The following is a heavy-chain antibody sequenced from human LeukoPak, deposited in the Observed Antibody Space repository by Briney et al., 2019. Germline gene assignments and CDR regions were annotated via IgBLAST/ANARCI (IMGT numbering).Heavy chain of an antibody. D-gene: IGHD4-23*01. CDR2: ISWNSGSI. CDR3: ANSRGGGNSFDY. CDR1: GFTFDDYA. V-gene: IGHV3-9*01. Sequence: GGSLRPSCAASGFTFDDYAMHWVRQAPGKGLEWVSGISWNSGSIGYADSVKGRFTISRDNAKNSLYLQMNSLRAEDTALYYCANSRGGGNSFDYWGQGTLVTVSS. J-gene: IGHJ4*02.